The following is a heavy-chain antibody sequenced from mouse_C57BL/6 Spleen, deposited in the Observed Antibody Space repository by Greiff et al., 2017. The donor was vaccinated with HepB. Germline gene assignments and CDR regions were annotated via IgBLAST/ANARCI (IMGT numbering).Heavy chain of an antibody. CDR1: GFTFSSYA. D-gene: IGHD2-1*01. Sequence: EVMLVESGGGLVKPGGSLKLSCAASGFTFSSYAMSWVRQTPEKRLEWVATISDGGSYTYYPDNVKGRFTISRDNAKNNLYLQMSHLKSEDTAMYYCARDQGGNYVLFAYWGQGTLVTVSA. CDR3: ARDQGGNYVLFAY. V-gene: IGHV5-4*01. CDR2: ISDGGSYT. J-gene: IGHJ3*01.